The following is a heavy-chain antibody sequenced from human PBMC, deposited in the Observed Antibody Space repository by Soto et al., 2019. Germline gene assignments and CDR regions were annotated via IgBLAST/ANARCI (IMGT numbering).Heavy chain of an antibody. Sequence: LVQSGPDVKKPGTSVKVSCKTSGCTFGSSAVQWVRQVRGQRLEWIGWIVVASGYSNVAQKFQDRVSLTGDLSTNTAFMELSSLTSEDSAMYYCAADVIGVAGDFDHWGQGTLVSVSS. CDR2: IVVASGYS. D-gene: IGHD6-19*01. V-gene: IGHV1-58*01. CDR3: AADVIGVAGDFDH. CDR1: GCTFGSSA. J-gene: IGHJ4*02.